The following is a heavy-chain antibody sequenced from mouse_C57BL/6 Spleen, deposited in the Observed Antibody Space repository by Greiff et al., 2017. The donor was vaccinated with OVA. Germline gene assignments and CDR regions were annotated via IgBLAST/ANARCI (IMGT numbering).Heavy chain of an antibody. Sequence: QVQLQQPGAELVKPGASVKLSCKASGYTFTSYWMHWVKQRPGQGLEWIGMIHPNSGSTNYNEKFKSKATLTVDKSSSTSYMQLSSLTSEDSAVYYCARYGGSSDDWYFDVWGTGTTVTVSS. CDR2: IHPNSGST. CDR1: GYTFTSYW. D-gene: IGHD1-1*01. V-gene: IGHV1-64*01. CDR3: ARYGGSSDDWYFDV. J-gene: IGHJ1*03.